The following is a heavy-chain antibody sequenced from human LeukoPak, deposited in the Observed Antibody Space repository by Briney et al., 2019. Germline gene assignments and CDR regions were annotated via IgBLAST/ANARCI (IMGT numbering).Heavy chain of an antibody. J-gene: IGHJ4*02. CDR1: GYTFTGYY. CDR3: ARGDYDILTGYYPSYYFDY. V-gene: IGHV1-2*04. CDR2: INPNSGGT. D-gene: IGHD3-9*01. Sequence: ASVKVSCKASGYTFTGYYMHWVRQAPGQGLEWMGWINPNSGGTNYAQKFQGWVTMTRDTSISTAYMELSRLRSDDTAVYYCARGDYDILTGYYPSYYFDYWGQGTLVTVSS.